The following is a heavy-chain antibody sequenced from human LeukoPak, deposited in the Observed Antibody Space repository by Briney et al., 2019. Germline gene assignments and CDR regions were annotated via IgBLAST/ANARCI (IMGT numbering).Heavy chain of an antibody. CDR2: ISSTSSYI. Sequence: GGSLRLSCAASGFTFSSYSMNWVRQAPGKGLEWVSSISSTSSYIYYPDSVKGRFTISRDNSRNSLYLQMNGLRAEDTAVYYRARASSGWAVDLYYFDHWGQGTLVTVSS. V-gene: IGHV3-21*01. CDR1: GFTFSSYS. D-gene: IGHD6-19*01. CDR3: ARASSGWAVDLYYFDH. J-gene: IGHJ4*02.